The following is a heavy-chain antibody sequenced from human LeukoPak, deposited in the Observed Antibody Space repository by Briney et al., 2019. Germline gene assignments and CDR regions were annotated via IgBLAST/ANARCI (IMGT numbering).Heavy chain of an antibody. CDR3: AREVTPYY. J-gene: IGHJ4*02. CDR1: GFTFTGHS. D-gene: IGHD2-21*02. Sequence: GGSLRLSCVASGFTFTGHSMHWVRQAPGKGLEWVALISYDGSNKHYADSVKGRFTISRDNAKNSLYLQMDSLRAEDTAVYYCAREVTPYYWGQGTLVTVSS. V-gene: IGHV3-30*04. CDR2: ISYDGSNK.